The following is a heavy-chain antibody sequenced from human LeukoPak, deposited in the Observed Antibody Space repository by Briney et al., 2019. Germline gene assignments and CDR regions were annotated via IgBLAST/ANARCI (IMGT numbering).Heavy chain of an antibody. Sequence: ASVKVSCKASGYTFTTYAMNRVRQAPGQGLEWMGWINTNTGTPTYAQGFTGRFVFSLDTSVSTAYLQISSLKAEDTAMYYCAREVGSSSWYYFDYWGQGTLVTVSS. V-gene: IGHV7-4-1*02. CDR3: AREVGSSSWYYFDY. CDR1: GYTFTTYA. J-gene: IGHJ4*02. D-gene: IGHD6-13*01. CDR2: INTNTGTP.